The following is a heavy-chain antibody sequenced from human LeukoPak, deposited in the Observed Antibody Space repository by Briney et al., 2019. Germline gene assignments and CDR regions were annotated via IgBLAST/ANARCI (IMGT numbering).Heavy chain of an antibody. D-gene: IGHD3-16*02. Sequence: GGSLRLSCAASGFTFSSYAMHWVRQAPGKGLEWVAVISYDGSNKYYADSVKGRFTISRDNSKNTLYLQMNSLRAEDTAVYYCARDQGITFGGVIVPDYWGQGTLVTVSS. CDR2: ISYDGSNK. V-gene: IGHV3-30*04. J-gene: IGHJ4*02. CDR3: ARDQGITFGGVIVPDY. CDR1: GFTFSSYA.